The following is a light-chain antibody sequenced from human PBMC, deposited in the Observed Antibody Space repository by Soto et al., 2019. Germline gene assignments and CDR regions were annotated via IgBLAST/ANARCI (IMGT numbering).Light chain of an antibody. V-gene: IGKV3-15*01. CDR2: GAS. CDR3: RLSDNLLRR. J-gene: IGKJ1*01. CDR1: QSVSSN. Sequence: ILNMHVPATLSVSTGERATFSCRASQSVSSNLAWYQQKPGQAPRLLIYGASTRATGIPARFSGSGSGTEFTLTFSILHSEDFAVYYCRLSDNLLRRFPQGTKVDIK.